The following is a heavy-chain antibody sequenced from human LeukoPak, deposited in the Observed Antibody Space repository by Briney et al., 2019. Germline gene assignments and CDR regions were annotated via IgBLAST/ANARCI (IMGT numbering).Heavy chain of an antibody. CDR3: ARDRAAGSDWLDP. V-gene: IGHV4-59*01. CDR2: IYYNGST. CDR1: GGSIGLYH. J-gene: IGHJ5*02. Sequence: SETLSLTCTVSGGSIGLYHWTWIRQPPGKGLEWIGYIYYNGSTKYNVSLKSRVTISVDTSKNQFSLRLSSVTAADTAVYYCARDRAAGSDWLDPWGQGTLVTVSS. D-gene: IGHD3-10*01.